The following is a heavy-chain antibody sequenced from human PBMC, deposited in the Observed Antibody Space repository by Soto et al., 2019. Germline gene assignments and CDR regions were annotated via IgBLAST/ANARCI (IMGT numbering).Heavy chain of an antibody. CDR1: GGTFSSYT. CDR2: IIPILGIA. CDR3: GGLPVGCVGFDF. J-gene: IGHJ3*01. D-gene: IGHD1-26*01. V-gene: IGHV1-69*02. Sequence: QVQLVQSGAEVKKPGSSVKVSCKASGGTFSSYTISWVRQAPGQGLEWMGRIIPILGIANYAQKFQGRVTITAEKTTSTAYHELSNLRTEETAVFYCGGLPVGCVGFDFWGQGTMVTVSS.